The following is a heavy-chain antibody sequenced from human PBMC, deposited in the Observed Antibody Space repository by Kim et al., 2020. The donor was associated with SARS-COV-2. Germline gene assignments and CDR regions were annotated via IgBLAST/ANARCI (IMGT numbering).Heavy chain of an antibody. CDR2: INPNSGGT. J-gene: IGHJ3*02. CDR3: ASQLRITMIVVVHYAFDI. V-gene: IGHV1-2*02. D-gene: IGHD3-22*01. Sequence: ASVKVSYKASGYTFTGYYMHWVRQAPGQGLEWMGWINPNSGGTNYAQKFQGRVTMTRDTSISTAYMELSRLRSDDTAVYYCASQLRITMIVVVHYAFDIWGQGTMVTVSS. CDR1: GYTFTGYY.